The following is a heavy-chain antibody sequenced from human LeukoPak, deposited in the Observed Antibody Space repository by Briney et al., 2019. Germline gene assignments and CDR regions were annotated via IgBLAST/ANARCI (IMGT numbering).Heavy chain of an antibody. V-gene: IGHV1-69*05. CDR2: IIPIFGTA. CDR3: ATPIHNYYYYYMDV. Sequence: SVKVSCKASGYTFTGYYMHWVRQAPGQGLEWMGGIIPIFGTANYAQKFQGRVTITTDESTSTAYMGLSSLRSEDTAVYYCATPIHNYYYYYMDVWGKGTTVTVSS. J-gene: IGHJ6*03. D-gene: IGHD2-2*02. CDR1: GYTFTGYY.